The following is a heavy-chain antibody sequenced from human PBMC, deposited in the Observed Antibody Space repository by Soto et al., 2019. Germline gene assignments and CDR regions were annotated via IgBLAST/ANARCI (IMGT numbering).Heavy chain of an antibody. V-gene: IGHV1-69*01. J-gene: IGHJ6*02. CDR2: VIPTFGTT. CDR3: AIDRLIVAVAVGRMDV. Sequence: QVQLVQSGAEMKKPGSSVKVSCKASGDTFTGYAISWVRQAPGQGLEWMGWVIPTFGTTKYAQRFQGRVTIGVDELASTAYMELSSLRPEDTALYYCAIDRLIVAVAVGRMDVWGQGTTVTVSS. CDR1: GDTFTGYA. D-gene: IGHD6-19*01.